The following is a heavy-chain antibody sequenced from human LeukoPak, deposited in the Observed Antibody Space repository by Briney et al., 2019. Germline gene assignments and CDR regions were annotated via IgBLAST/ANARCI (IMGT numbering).Heavy chain of an antibody. V-gene: IGHV3-20*01. CDR2: INWNGGST. J-gene: IGHJ6*03. CDR1: GFTFDDYG. D-gene: IGHD3-10*01. CDR3: AGDRESGVTKANYYYYMDV. Sequence: PGGSLRLSCAASGFTFDDYGMSWVRQAPGKGLEWVSGINWNGGSTGYADSVKGRFTISRDNAKNSLYLQMNNLRAEDTALYHCAGDRESGVTKANYYYYMDVWGKGTTVTVSS.